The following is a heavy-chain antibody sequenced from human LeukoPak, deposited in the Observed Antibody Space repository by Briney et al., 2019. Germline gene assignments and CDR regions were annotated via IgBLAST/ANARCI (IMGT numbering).Heavy chain of an antibody. CDR3: AREIIGAASAFDC. J-gene: IGHJ4*02. V-gene: IGHV3-7*03. Sequence: GGSLRPSCAASGFSFSTYWMAWVRQAPGKGLEWVANIKEDGSQKYHVDSVKGRFTISRDNAKNSLYLQMNSLSGEDTAVYYCAREIIGAASAFDCWSQGTLVTVSS. CDR1: GFSFSTYW. D-gene: IGHD3-16*02. CDR2: IKEDGSQK.